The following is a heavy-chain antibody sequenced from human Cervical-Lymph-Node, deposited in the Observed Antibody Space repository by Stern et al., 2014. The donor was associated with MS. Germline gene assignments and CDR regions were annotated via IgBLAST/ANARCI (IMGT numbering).Heavy chain of an antibody. Sequence: MQLVQSGAEVKKPGESLKISCKGSGYSFTSYWIGWVRQMPGKGLEWMGIIYPGDSDTRYSPSFQGQVTISADKSISTAYLQWSSLKASDTAMYYCARLYYYDSSGYRHFDYWGQGTLVTVSS. V-gene: IGHV5-51*01. J-gene: IGHJ4*02. CDR3: ARLYYYDSSGYRHFDY. CDR1: GYSFTSYW. D-gene: IGHD3-22*01. CDR2: IYPGDSDT.